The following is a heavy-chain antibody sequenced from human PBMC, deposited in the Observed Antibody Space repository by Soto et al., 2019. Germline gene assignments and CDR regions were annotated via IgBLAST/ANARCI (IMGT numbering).Heavy chain of an antibody. J-gene: IGHJ4*02. D-gene: IGHD2-2*03. CDR1: GYTFSSNA. Sequence: QVQLVQSGAEEKKPGASVKVSCTTSGYTFSSNAIHWVRQAPGQGLEWMGWINPGNANTKNSQMFQGRVTITSDTSASTAYMELCSLTSEDTAVYYSARVDGAYWGQGTLVTVSS. V-gene: IGHV1-3*05. CDR3: ARVDGAY. CDR2: INPGNANT.